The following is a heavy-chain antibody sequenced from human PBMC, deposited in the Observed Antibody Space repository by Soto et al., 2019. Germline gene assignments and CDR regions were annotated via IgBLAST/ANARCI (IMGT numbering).Heavy chain of an antibody. V-gene: IGHV1-18*04. Sequence: QVQLVQSGAEVKKPGASVKVSCKASGYTFTGYGISWVRQAPGQGLEWMGWISAYNGNTNYAQKLQGRVTMTTDTSTSTAYMELRSLRSDDTAVYYCARVPGYDYVWGSYRPFDYWGQGTLVTVSS. D-gene: IGHD3-16*02. CDR3: ARVPGYDYVWGSYRPFDY. J-gene: IGHJ4*02. CDR1: GYTFTGYG. CDR2: ISAYNGNT.